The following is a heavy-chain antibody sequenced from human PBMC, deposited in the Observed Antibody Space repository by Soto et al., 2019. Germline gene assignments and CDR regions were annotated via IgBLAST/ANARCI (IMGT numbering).Heavy chain of an antibody. Sequence: SETQSLTCTVSGGTIRSYYWSWIRQPPGKGLEWIGYISYSGSTNYNPSLKSRVTISVDTSKNQFSLKLNSVTAADTAMYYCASVRSGYSSLDYWGQGTLVTVSS. D-gene: IGHD3-22*01. CDR2: ISYSGST. V-gene: IGHV4-59*01. CDR1: GGTIRSYY. CDR3: ASVRSGYSSLDY. J-gene: IGHJ4*02.